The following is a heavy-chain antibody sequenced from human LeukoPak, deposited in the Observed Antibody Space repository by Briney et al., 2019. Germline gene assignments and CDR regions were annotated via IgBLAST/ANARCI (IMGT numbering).Heavy chain of an antibody. CDR3: ARDFYYDSSGSDAFDI. D-gene: IGHD3-22*01. V-gene: IGHV3-21*01. CDR1: GFTFSSYS. Sequence: GGSLRLSCAASGFTFSSYSMNWVRQAPGKGLEWVSSISSSSSYIYYADSVKGRFTISRDNAKNSLYLQMNSLRAEDTAVYYCARDFYYDSSGSDAFDIWGQGTMVTVSS. J-gene: IGHJ3*02. CDR2: ISSSSSYI.